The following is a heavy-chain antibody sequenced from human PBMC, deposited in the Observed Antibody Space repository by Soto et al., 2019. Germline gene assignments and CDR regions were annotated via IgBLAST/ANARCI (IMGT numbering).Heavy chain of an antibody. CDR3: ARAGYCSGGSCYGWFDP. Sequence: QVQLVQSGAAVKKPGSSVKVSCKASGGTFSSYAISWVRQAPGQGLDWMGGIIPIFGTANYAQKFQGRVTITADESTSTAYMELSSLRSEDTAVYYCARAGYCSGGSCYGWFDPWGQGTLVTVSS. CDR1: GGTFSSYA. D-gene: IGHD2-15*01. J-gene: IGHJ5*02. V-gene: IGHV1-69*12. CDR2: IIPIFGTA.